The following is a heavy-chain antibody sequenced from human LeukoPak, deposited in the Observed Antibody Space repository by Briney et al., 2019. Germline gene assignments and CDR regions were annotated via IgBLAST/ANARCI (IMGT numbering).Heavy chain of an antibody. CDR1: GGSFSGYY. CDR2: INHSGGT. Sequence: SETLSLTCAVYGGSFSGYYWSWIRQPPGKGLEWIGEINHSGGTNYNPSLKSRVTISVDTSKNQFSLKLSSVTAADTAVYYCARRVRYFDWLLPSLRNWFDPWGQGTLVTVSS. CDR3: ARRVRYFDWLLPSLRNWFDP. J-gene: IGHJ5*02. V-gene: IGHV4-34*01. D-gene: IGHD3-9*01.